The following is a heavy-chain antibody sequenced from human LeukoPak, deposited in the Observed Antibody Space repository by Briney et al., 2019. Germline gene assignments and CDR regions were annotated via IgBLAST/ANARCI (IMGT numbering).Heavy chain of an antibody. CDR1: GYTFTSYY. CDR3: ARDSGLYYFDY. J-gene: IGHJ4*02. V-gene: IGHV1-46*01. D-gene: IGHD1-26*01. CDR2: INPSGGST. Sequence: GASVKVSCKASGYTFTSYYMHWVRQAPGQGLERMGIINPSGGSTSYAQKFQGRVTMTRDTSTSTVYMELSSLRSEDTAVYYCARDSGLYYFDYWGQGTLVTVSS.